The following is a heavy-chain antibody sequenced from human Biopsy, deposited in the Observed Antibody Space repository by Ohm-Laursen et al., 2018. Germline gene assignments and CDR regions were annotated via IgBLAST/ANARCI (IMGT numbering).Heavy chain of an antibody. CDR1: GFIFSTYT. CDR2: ISSRSSDI. Sequence: SLRLSCAAPGFIFSTYTMNWVRQAPGEGLEWVSSISSRSSDIYYADSVKGRFTISRDNAKNSLFLHMNSLRAEDTAVYYCARAYPPPGRRLVVVAGDFDCWGQGTRVTVSS. CDR3: ARAYPPPGRRLVVVAGDFDC. V-gene: IGHV3-21*01. J-gene: IGHJ4*02. D-gene: IGHD2-15*01.